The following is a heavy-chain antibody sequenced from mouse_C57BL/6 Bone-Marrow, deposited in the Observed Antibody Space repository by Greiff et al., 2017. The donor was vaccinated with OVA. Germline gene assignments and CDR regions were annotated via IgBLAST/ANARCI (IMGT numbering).Heavy chain of an antibody. CDR2: INYDGSST. CDR1: GFTFSDYY. D-gene: IGHD1-1*01. V-gene: IGHV5-16*01. CDR3: ARDYYGRGYYFDY. Sequence: EVQRVESEGGLVQPGSSMKLSCTASGFTFSDYYMAWVRQVPEKGLEWVANINYDGSSTYYLDSLKSRFIISRDNAKNILYLQMSSLKSEDTATYYCARDYYGRGYYFDYWGKGTTLTVSS. J-gene: IGHJ2*01.